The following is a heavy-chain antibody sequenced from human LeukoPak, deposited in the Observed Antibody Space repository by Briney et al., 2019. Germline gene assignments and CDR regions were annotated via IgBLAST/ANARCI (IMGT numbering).Heavy chain of an antibody. D-gene: IGHD3-10*01. Sequence: SETLSLTCAVSGYSISSGYYWGWIRQPPGKGQGWIGSIYHSGSTYYNPSLKSRVTISVDTSRNQFSLKLSSVTAADTAVYYCARDRGFYYGSGSYVYYFEYWGQGTLVTVSS. CDR2: IYHSGST. J-gene: IGHJ4*02. V-gene: IGHV4-38-2*02. CDR3: ARDRGFYYGSGSYVYYFEY. CDR1: GYSISSGYY.